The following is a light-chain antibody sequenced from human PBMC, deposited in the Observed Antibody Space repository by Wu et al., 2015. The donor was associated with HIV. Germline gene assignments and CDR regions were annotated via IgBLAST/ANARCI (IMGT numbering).Light chain of an antibody. J-gene: IGKJ5*01. V-gene: IGKV3-11*01. CDR3: QHRFNWPIT. CDR1: QSISTS. CDR2: DAS. Sequence: EIVLTQSPATLSLSPGERATLSCRASQSISTSLAWYQQKPGQAPRLLMSDASNRATGIPARFIGSGSGTDFTLTITSLESQDFAVYYCQHRFNWPITFGQGTRLEIK.